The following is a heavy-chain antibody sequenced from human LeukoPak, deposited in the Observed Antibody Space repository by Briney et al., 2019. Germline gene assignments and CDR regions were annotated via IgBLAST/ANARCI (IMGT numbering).Heavy chain of an antibody. J-gene: IGHJ5*02. CDR1: GGSISSYY. Sequence: PSETLSLTCTVSGGSISSYYWSWVRQPPGKGLGWIGYIYYSGSTNYNPSLKSRVTISVDTSKNQFSLKLSSVTAADTAVYYCARALDGSGSLEYFDPWGQGTLVTVSS. CDR3: ARALDGSGSLEYFDP. D-gene: IGHD3-10*01. V-gene: IGHV4-59*01. CDR2: IYYSGST.